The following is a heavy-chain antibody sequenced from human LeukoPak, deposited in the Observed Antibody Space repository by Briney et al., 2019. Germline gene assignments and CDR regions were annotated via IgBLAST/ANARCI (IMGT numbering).Heavy chain of an antibody. J-gene: IGHJ4*02. CDR3: ARSGGSGFQLDH. Sequence: PSDTLSLTCTVSGGSISSCYWSWIRQPAGKGLEYIGRTYTTGSANYNPSLKSRVSLSLDTSKNQFSLKLNSVTAADTAVYYCARSGGSGFQLDHWGQGTLVTVSS. V-gene: IGHV4-4*07. D-gene: IGHD3-16*01. CDR2: TYTTGSA. CDR1: GGSISSCY.